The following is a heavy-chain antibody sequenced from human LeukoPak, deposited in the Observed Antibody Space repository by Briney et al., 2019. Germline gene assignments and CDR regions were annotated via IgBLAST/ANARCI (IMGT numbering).Heavy chain of an antibody. D-gene: IGHD2-2*01. CDR1: GFTFSSYA. CDR2: ISGSGGST. J-gene: IGHJ5*02. Sequence: GGSLRLSCAASGFTFSSYAMSWVRQAPGKGLEWVAAISGSGGSTYYADSVKGRFTISRDNAKYTLYLQMNSLRAAETAVYYCAKDGDQLLFTWFHPWGQGTLVTVSS. CDR3: AKDGDQLLFTWFHP. V-gene: IGHV3-23*01.